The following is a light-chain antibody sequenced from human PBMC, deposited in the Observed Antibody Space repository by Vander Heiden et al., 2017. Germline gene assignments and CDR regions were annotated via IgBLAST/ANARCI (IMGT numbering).Light chain of an antibody. CDR2: AAF. V-gene: IGKV1-6*01. CDR3: RQDDNYPFT. CDR1: QVIRND. J-gene: IGKJ3*01. Sequence: AIQMTQSPSSLSASVGDRVTMTCRASQVIRNDLGWYQQKPGKAPRLLIYAAFTLQSGVPSRFSGSGSGTNFSLTISSLQPEDFATYYCRQDDNYPFTFGHGTKVEIK.